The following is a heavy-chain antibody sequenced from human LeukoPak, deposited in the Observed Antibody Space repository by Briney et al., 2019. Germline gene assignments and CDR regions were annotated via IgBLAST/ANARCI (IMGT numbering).Heavy chain of an antibody. V-gene: IGHV4-59*01. J-gene: IGHJ6*02. D-gene: IGHD2/OR15-2a*01. CDR2: IYYSGST. Sequence: PSETLSLTCTVSGGSISSYHWSWIRQPPGKGLEWIGYIYYSGSTNYNPSLKSRVTISVDPSKNQFSLKLSSVTAADTAVYYCARGSQGYFDYYYYGMDVWGQGKTATVSS. CDR3: ARGSQGYFDYYYYGMDV. CDR1: GGSISSYH.